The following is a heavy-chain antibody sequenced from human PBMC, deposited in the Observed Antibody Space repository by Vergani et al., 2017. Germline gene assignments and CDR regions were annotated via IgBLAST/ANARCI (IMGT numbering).Heavy chain of an antibody. Sequence: QVQLVQSGAEVKKPGASVKVSCKASGYTFTGYYMHWVRQAPGQGLEWMGRINPNSGGTNYAQKFQGRVTMPRDTSSSTAYMELSRLRSDDTAVYYCATRSQIVGAIDYWGQGTLVTVSS. D-gene: IGHD1-26*01. CDR3: ATRSQIVGAIDY. CDR1: GYTFTGYY. V-gene: IGHV1-2*06. CDR2: INPNSGGT. J-gene: IGHJ4*02.